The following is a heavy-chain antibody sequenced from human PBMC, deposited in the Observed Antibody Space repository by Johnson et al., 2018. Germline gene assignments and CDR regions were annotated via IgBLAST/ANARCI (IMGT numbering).Heavy chain of an antibody. CDR3: ARDGKHIVVVTSISAFDI. J-gene: IGHJ3*02. V-gene: IGHV1-69*01. D-gene: IGHD2-21*02. CDR1: GGTFSSYA. Sequence: QVQLVQSGAEVKKPGSSVKVSCKASGGTFSSYALSWGRQAPGQGLEWMGGIIPIFGTANYAQKFQGRITITADEYTSTAYMELSSLRSEDTAVYYCARDGKHIVVVTSISAFDIWGQGTMVTVSS. CDR2: IIPIFGTA.